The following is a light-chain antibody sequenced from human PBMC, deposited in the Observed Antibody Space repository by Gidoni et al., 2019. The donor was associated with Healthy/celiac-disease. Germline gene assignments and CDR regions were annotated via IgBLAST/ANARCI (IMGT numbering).Light chain of an antibody. CDR1: QSVSSY. J-gene: IGKJ1*01. V-gene: IGKV3-11*01. Sequence: EIVFTQSPATLSLSPGERATLSCRASQSVSSYLAWYQQKPGQAPRLLIYDASNRATGIPARFSGSGSGTDFTLTISSLEPEDFAVYYCQRRSNWPGTFGQGTKVEIK. CDR2: DAS. CDR3: QRRSNWPGT.